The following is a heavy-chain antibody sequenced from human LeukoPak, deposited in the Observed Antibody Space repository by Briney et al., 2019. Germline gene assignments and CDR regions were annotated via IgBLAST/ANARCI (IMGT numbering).Heavy chain of an antibody. CDR1: GFTFSSYG. J-gene: IGHJ6*02. Sequence: GGSLRLSCAASGFTFSSYGMHWVRQAPGKGLEWVSSISTSSSYIYYADSVTGRFTISRDNAKNSLYLQMNSLRAEDTAVYYCARDHGDYTYYFYYGMDVWGQGTTVTVSS. V-gene: IGHV3-21*01. CDR3: ARDHGDYTYYFYYGMDV. D-gene: IGHD4-17*01. CDR2: ISTSSSYI.